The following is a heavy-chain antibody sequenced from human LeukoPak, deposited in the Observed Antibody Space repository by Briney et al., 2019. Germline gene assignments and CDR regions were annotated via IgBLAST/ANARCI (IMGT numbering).Heavy chain of an antibody. Sequence: SETLSLSCAVYGGSFSGYYWSWIRQPPGKGLEWIGEINHSGSTNYNPSLKSRVTISVDKTKIQFSLKLISVTAAVAAVYYCAGTTERGWYGFDYWGQGTLVTVSS. V-gene: IGHV4-34*01. CDR1: GGSFSGYY. D-gene: IGHD6-19*01. J-gene: IGHJ4*02. CDR2: INHSGST. CDR3: AGTTERGWYGFDY.